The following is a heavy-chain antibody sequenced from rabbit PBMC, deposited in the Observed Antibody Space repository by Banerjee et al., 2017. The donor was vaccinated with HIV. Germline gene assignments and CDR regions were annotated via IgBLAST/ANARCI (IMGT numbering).Heavy chain of an antibody. J-gene: IGHJ4*01. Sequence: LEESGGGLVQPEGSLTLTCTASGFTISSSYVMCWVRQAPGKGLEWIGCIYTGSSGTTYYASWAKGRFTISKTSSTTVTLQMTSLTAADTATYFCTREGGLWGPGTLVTVS. V-gene: IGHV1S45*01. CDR3: TREGGL. CDR1: GFTISSSYV. CDR2: IYTGSSGTT.